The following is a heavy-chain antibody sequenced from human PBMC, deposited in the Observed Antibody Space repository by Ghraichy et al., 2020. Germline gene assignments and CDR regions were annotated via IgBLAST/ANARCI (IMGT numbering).Heavy chain of an antibody. J-gene: IGHJ4*02. D-gene: IGHD3-22*01. CDR1: GFTFSSYW. CDR2: IKQDGSEK. V-gene: IGHV3-7*01. CDR3: ARYGGYYYDSSGHFDY. Sequence: GESLNISCAASGFTFSSYWMSWVRQAPGKGLEWVANIKQDGSEKYYVDSVKGRFTISRDNAKNSLYLQMNSLRAEDTAVYYCARYGGYYYDSSGHFDYWGQGTLVTVSS.